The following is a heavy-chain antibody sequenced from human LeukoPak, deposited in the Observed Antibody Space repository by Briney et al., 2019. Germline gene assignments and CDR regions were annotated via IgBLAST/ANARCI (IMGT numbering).Heavy chain of an antibody. CDR2: ISTTSSNL. V-gene: IGHV3-48*01. J-gene: IGHJ6*02. CDR3: ARDSQYPYGMDV. CDR1: GFAFRSYP. D-gene: IGHD2-2*01. Sequence: GGSLRLSCAASGFAFRSYPMNWVRQAPGKGLEWLSYISTTSSNLYYADSVKGRFTVSRDNAENSLYLHMNSLRADDTAVYYCARDSQYPYGMDVWGQGTTVTVSS.